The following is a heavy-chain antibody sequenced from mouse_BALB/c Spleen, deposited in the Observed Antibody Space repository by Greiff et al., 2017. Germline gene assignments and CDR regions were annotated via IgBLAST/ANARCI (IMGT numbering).Heavy chain of an antibody. CDR3: ARWGNYLFAY. CDR1: GYTFTSYW. J-gene: IGHJ3*01. D-gene: IGHD2-1*01. Sequence: QVQLKQPGAELVKPGASVKLSCKASGYTFTSYWMHWVKQRPGQGLEWIGEIDPSDSYTNYNQKFKGKATLTVDKSSSTAYMQLSSLTSEDSAVYYCARWGNYLFAYWGQGTLVTVSA. V-gene: IGHV1-69*02. CDR2: IDPSDSYT.